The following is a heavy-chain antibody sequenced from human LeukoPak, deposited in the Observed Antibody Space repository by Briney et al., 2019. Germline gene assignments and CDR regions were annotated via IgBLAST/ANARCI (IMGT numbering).Heavy chain of an antibody. J-gene: IGHJ6*02. V-gene: IGHV3-11*01. D-gene: IGHD6-6*01. CDR3: ARGPSGSSLRYYYYGMDV. CDR2: ISSSGSTI. Sequence: GGSLRLSCAASGFTFSDYYMSWIRQAPGKGLEWVSYISSSGSTIYYADSVKGRFTISRDNAKNSLYLQMNSLRAEDTAVYYCARGPSGSSLRYYYYGMDVWGQGTTVTVSS. CDR1: GFTFSDYY.